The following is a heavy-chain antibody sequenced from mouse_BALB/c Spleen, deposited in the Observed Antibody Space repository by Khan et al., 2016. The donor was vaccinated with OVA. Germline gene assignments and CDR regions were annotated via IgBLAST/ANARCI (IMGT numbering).Heavy chain of an antibody. Sequence: QIQLVQSGPELKKPGETVRISCKASGYTFTTAGIQWVQKMPGKGLKWIGWINTHSGVPKYAEDFKGRFAFSLEISVNTAYLQITNLTNEDTATYVCAGGGTAYYRNDGGAMEYWGQGTSVTVSS. D-gene: IGHD2-14*01. CDR3: AGGGTAYYRNDGGAMEY. J-gene: IGHJ4*01. CDR2: INTHSGVP. CDR1: GYTFTTAG. V-gene: IGHV9-4*02.